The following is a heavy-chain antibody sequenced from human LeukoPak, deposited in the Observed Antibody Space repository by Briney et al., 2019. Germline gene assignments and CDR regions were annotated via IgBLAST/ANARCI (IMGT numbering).Heavy chain of an antibody. CDR1: GGSFSGYY. CDR2: INHSGST. Sequence: SETLSLTCAVYGGSFSGYYWSWIRQPPGKGLEWIGEINHSGSTNYNPSLKSRVTISVDTSKNQFSLKLSSVTAADTAVYYCARGKYYYGSGSYYYFDYWGQGTLVTVSS. J-gene: IGHJ4*02. D-gene: IGHD3-10*01. V-gene: IGHV4-34*01. CDR3: ARGKYYYGSGSYYYFDY.